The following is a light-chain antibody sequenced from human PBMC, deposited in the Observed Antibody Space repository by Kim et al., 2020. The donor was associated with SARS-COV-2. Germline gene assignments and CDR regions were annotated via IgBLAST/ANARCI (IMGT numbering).Light chain of an antibody. V-gene: IGKV1-17*01. CDR1: QGITND. Sequence: DIQMTQSPSSLSASVGDRVTITCRASQGITNDLGWYQQKPGESPKRLIYAATNSQSGVPSRFSGSGSGTEFTLTISSLQPEDFATYYCLQHTDFPWTFGQGTKVDIK. CDR2: AAT. CDR3: LQHTDFPWT. J-gene: IGKJ1*01.